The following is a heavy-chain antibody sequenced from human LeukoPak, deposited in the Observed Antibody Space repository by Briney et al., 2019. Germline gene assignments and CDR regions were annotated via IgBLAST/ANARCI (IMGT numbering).Heavy chain of an antibody. CDR2: IYYSGST. Sequence: SETLSLTCTVSGGSISSYYWSWIRQPPGKGLEWIGYIYYSGSTNYNPSLKSRVTISVDTSKNQFSLKLSSVTAADTAVYYCATCIAAAGKVVYWGQGTLVTVSS. D-gene: IGHD6-13*01. CDR1: GGSISSYY. V-gene: IGHV4-59*01. J-gene: IGHJ4*02. CDR3: ATCIAAAGKVVY.